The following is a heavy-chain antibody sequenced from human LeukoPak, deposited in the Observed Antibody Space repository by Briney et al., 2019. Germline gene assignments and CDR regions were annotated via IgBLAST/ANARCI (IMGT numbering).Heavy chain of an antibody. D-gene: IGHD2-21*01. CDR3: AKDFRIGYSAHFDY. CDR2: IYSDGST. CDR1: GFIVSNNY. V-gene: IGHV3-53*01. Sequence: GGSLRLSCAASGFIVSNNYMSWVRQAPGKGLEWVSVIYSDGSTYYADSVKGRFTISRDNSKNTLYLQMDSLRGEDTAVYYSAKDFRIGYSAHFDYWGQGALVTVSS. J-gene: IGHJ4*02.